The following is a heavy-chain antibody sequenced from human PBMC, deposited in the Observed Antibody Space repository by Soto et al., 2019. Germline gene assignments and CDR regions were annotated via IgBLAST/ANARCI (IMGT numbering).Heavy chain of an antibody. D-gene: IGHD3-3*01. CDR2: IIPILGIA. Sequence: QVQLVQSGAEVKKPGSSVKVSCKASGGTFSSYTISWVRQAPGQGLEWMGRIIPILGIANYAQKFQGRVTITADKSTSTAYMELRSLRSEDTGVYYCARGGWGGYEFWRIDPWGQGTLVTVSS. CDR3: ARGGWGGYEFWRIDP. V-gene: IGHV1-69*02. CDR1: GGTFSSYT. J-gene: IGHJ5*02.